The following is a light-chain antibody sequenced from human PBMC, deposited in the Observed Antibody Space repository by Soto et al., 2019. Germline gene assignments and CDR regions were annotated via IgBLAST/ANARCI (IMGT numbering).Light chain of an antibody. CDR3: QQYGSSLWT. V-gene: IGKV3-20*01. CDR1: QSVSSSY. J-gene: IGKJ1*01. Sequence: EIVLTQSPGTLSLSPGERATLSCRASQSVSSSYLAWYQQKPGQAPRLLIYDASSRATGIPDRFSGGGSGTDFTLTISRLEPEDFAVYYCQQYGSSLWTFGQGTKVEIK. CDR2: DAS.